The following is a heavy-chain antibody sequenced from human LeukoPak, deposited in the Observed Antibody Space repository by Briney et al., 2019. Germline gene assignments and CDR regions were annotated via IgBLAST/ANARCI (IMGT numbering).Heavy chain of an antibody. CDR1: GYTFTSYY. CDR3: ARRGLAARPSGFDY. Sequence: EASVKVSCKASGYTFTSYYMHWVRQAPGQGLEWMGIINPSGGSTSYAQKFQGRVTMTRDTSTNTVYLELSSLGSEDTAVYYCARRGLAARPSGFDYWGQGTLVTVSS. D-gene: IGHD6-6*01. CDR2: INPSGGST. J-gene: IGHJ4*02. V-gene: IGHV1-46*01.